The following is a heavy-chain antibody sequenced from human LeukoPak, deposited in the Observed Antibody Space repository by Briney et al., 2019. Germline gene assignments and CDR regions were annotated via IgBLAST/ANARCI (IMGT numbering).Heavy chain of an antibody. CDR1: GGSFSGYY. D-gene: IGHD3-22*01. J-gene: IGHJ4*02. V-gene: IGHV4-34*01. CDR2: INHSGST. CDR3: ARDQYYYDSSGYYGFDY. Sequence: SETLSLTCAVYGGSFSGYYWSWIRQPPGKGLEWIGEINHSGSTNYNPSLKSRVTMSVDTSKNQFSLKLSSVTAADTAVYYCARDQYYYDSSGYYGFDYWGQGTLVTVSS.